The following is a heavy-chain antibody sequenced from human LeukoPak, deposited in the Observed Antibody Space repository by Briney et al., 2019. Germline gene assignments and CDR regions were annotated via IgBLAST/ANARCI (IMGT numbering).Heavy chain of an antibody. D-gene: IGHD5-12*01. CDR1: GFTFSSYS. CDR2: ISSSSSTI. CDR3: ARSGYSGFYDAFDI. J-gene: IGHJ3*02. V-gene: IGHV3-48*04. Sequence: GGSLRLSCAASGFTFSSYSMNWVRQAPGKGLEWVSYISSSSSTIYYADSVKGRFTISRDNAKNSLYLQMNSLRAEDTAVYYCARSGYSGFYDAFDIWGQGTMVTVSS.